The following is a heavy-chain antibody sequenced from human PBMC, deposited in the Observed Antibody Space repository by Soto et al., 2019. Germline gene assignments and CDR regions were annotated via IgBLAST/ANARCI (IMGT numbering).Heavy chain of an antibody. J-gene: IGHJ5*02. Sequence: SETLSLTCAVYGGSFSGYYWSWIRQPPGKGLEWIGEINHSGSTNYNPSLKSRVTISVDTSENQFSLKLSSVTAADTAVYYCARGKDIVVVVGNWFDPWGQGTLVTVSS. V-gene: IGHV4-34*01. CDR2: INHSGST. CDR3: ARGKDIVVVVGNWFDP. CDR1: GGSFSGYY. D-gene: IGHD2-2*01.